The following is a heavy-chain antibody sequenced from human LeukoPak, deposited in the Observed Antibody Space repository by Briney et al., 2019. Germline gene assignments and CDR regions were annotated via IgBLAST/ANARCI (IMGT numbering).Heavy chain of an antibody. V-gene: IGHV3-23*01. J-gene: IGHJ6*02. CDR2: IGGRAGST. D-gene: IGHD3-10*01. Sequence: GGSLRLSCAASGFTFTSFAMTWVRQAPGRGLEWVSTIGGRAGSTDYADSVKGRFTISRDNSKNTLYLQMNNLRTEDTAVYYCAKDRDIILMGHGMDVWGQGATVTVSS. CDR3: AKDRDIILMGHGMDV. CDR1: GFTFTSFA.